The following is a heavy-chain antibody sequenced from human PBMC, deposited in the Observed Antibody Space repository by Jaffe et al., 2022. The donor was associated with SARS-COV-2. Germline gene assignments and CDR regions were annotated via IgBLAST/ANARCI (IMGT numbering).Heavy chain of an antibody. CDR2: IYYSGST. J-gene: IGHJ4*02. CDR1: GGSISSSSYY. CDR3: ARLYYDFWSGFLYYFDY. Sequence: QLQLQESGPGLVKPSETLSLTCTVSGGSISSSSYYWGWIRQPPGKGLEWIGSIYYSGSTYYNPSLKSRVTISVDTSKNQFSLKLSSVTAADTAVYYCARLYYDFWSGFLYYFDYWGQGTLVTVSS. V-gene: IGHV4-39*01. D-gene: IGHD3-3*01.